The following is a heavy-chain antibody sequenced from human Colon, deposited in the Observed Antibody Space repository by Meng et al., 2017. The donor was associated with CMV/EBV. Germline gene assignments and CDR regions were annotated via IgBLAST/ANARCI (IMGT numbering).Heavy chain of an antibody. J-gene: IGHJ6*02. D-gene: IGHD6-25*01. V-gene: IGHV3-21*01. CDR1: GFTFSSYS. CDR2: ISSSSSYI. CDR3: ASLLIAATGYYYGMDV. Sequence: GGPLRLSCAASGFTFSSYSMNWVRQAPGKGLEWVSSISSSSSYIYYADSVKGRFTISRDNAKNSLYLQMNSLRAEDTAVYYCASLLIAATGYYYGMDVWGQGTTVTVSS.